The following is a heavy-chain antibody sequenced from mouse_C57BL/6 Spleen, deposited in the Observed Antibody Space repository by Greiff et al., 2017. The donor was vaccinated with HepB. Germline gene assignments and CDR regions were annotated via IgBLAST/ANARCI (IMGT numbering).Heavy chain of an antibody. J-gene: IGHJ2*01. CDR2: INPNNGGT. V-gene: IGHV1-26*01. Sequence: EVQLQQSGPELVKPGASVKISCKASGYTFTDYYMNWVKQSHGKSLEWIGDINPNNGGTSYNQKFKGKATLTVDKSSSTAYMELRSLTSEDSAVYYCARAIYYGSIDYWGQGTTLTVSS. CDR1: GYTFTDYY. D-gene: IGHD2-1*01. CDR3: ARAIYYGSIDY.